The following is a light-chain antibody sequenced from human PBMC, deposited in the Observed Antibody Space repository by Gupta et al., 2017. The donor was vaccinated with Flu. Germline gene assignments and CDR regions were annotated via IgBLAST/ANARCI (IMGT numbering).Light chain of an antibody. CDR3: AAWDDSLNGPNWV. J-gene: IGLJ3*02. V-gene: IGLV1-44*01. CDR2: SNN. Sequence: QSVLTQPPSASGTPGQRVTISCSGSSSNIGSNTVNWYQQLPGTATKLLIYSNNQRPSGVPDRFSGSKSGTSASLAISGLQSEDEADYYCAAWDDSLNGPNWVFGGGTKLTVL. CDR1: SSNIGSNT.